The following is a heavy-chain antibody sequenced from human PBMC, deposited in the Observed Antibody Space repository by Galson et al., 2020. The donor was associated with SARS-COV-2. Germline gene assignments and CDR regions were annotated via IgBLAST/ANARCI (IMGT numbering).Heavy chain of an antibody. J-gene: IGHJ4*02. CDR1: GYTFSSYG. Sequence: ASVKVSSQTSGYTFSSYGISWVRQAPGQGLEWMGWISTYRGNVNYAQKFQGRVTMTTDTSTRTAYMELRSLRSDDTAVYYCARGQTVYCSSASCYNYFEFWGQGSQVTVSS. D-gene: IGHD2-2*02. CDR2: ISTYRGNV. V-gene: IGHV1-18*04. CDR3: ARGQTVYCSSASCYNYFEF.